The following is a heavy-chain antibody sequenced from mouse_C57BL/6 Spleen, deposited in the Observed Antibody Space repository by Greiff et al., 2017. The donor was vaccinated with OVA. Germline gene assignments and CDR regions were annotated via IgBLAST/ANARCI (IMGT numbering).Heavy chain of an antibody. CDR3: ARGIPMDY. Sequence: QVQLQQSGPELVKPGASVKISCKASGYAFSSSWMNWVKQRPGKGLEWIGRIYPGDGDTNYNGKFKGKATLTADKSSSTAYMQLSSLTSEDSAVYFCARGIPMDYWGQGTSVTVSS. J-gene: IGHJ4*01. CDR2: IYPGDGDT. CDR1: GYAFSSSW. V-gene: IGHV1-82*01.